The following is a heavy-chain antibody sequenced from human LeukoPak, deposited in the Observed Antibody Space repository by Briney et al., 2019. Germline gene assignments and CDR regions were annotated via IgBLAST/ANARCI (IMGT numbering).Heavy chain of an antibody. CDR1: GFTFSSYW. V-gene: IGHV3-74*01. Sequence: GGSLRLSCAASGFTFSSYWMQWVRQAPGKALVWVSRINSDGSSTSYADSVKGRFTISRDNAKNTLYLQMNSLRAEDTAVYYCGRGCSYGFFDYWGQGTLVTVSS. J-gene: IGHJ4*02. D-gene: IGHD5-18*01. CDR3: GRGCSYGFFDY. CDR2: INSDGSST.